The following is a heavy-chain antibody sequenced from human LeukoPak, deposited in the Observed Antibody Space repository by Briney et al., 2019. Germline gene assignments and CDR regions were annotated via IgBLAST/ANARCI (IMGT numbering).Heavy chain of an antibody. V-gene: IGHV4-59*01. J-gene: IGHJ5*02. Sequence: KPSETLSLTCTVSGGSISSYYWSWIRQPPGKGLEWIGNIYYSGSTNYNASLKSRVTISVDTSKNQFSLKLSSVTAADTAVYYCARDINWFDPWGLGTLVTVSS. CDR2: IYYSGST. D-gene: IGHD3-10*01. CDR3: ARDINWFDP. CDR1: GGSISSYY.